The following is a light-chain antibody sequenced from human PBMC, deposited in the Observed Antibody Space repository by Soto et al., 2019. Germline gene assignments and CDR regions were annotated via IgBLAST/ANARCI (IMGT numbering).Light chain of an antibody. CDR2: WAS. V-gene: IGKV4-1*01. CDR1: QSLLYSSNNKNY. J-gene: IGKJ4*01. Sequence: DIVMTQSPDSLAVSLGERATINCKSSQSLLYSSNNKNYLAWYQQKPGQPPKLLIYWASTRESGVPDRFSGSGSETDFTLTISSLQAEDVAVYYCQQYYSTPFAFGGGTKVEIK. CDR3: QQYYSTPFA.